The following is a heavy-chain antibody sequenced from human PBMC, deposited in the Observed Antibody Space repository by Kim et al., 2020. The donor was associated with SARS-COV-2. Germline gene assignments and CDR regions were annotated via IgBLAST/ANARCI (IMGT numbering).Heavy chain of an antibody. Sequence: ASVKVSCKASGYTFTSYYMHWVRQAPGQGLEWMGIINPSGGSTSYAQKFQGRVTMTRDTSTSTVYMELSSLRSEDTAGYYCSENIVVVPAAIDWGYYGMDVWDQGTTVTVSS. CDR2: INPSGGST. CDR1: GYTFTSYY. CDR3: SENIVVVPAAIDWGYYGMDV. V-gene: IGHV1-46*01. J-gene: IGHJ6*02. D-gene: IGHD2-2*02.